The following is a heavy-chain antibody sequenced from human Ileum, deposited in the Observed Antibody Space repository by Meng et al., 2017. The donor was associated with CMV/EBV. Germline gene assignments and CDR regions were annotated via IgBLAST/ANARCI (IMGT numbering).Heavy chain of an antibody. Sequence: ASVPVSCKASGYTFTDLIIHWVRQAPGQGLEWMGWITPKNGGTSYAQKFQHRVTLTRDTSISTVYMELSGLISDDPAVYYCARDAAWSLDYWGQGTLVTVSS. CDR1: GYTFTDLI. CDR3: ARDAAWSLDY. D-gene: IGHD2-8*02. V-gene: IGHV1-2*02. CDR2: ITPKNGGT. J-gene: IGHJ4*02.